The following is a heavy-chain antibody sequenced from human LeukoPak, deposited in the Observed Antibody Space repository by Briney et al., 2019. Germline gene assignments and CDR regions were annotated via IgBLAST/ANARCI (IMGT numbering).Heavy chain of an antibody. CDR2: MNPNSGNT. Sequence: ASVKVSCKASGYTFTSYDINWVRQATGQGLEWMGWMNPNSGNTGYALKFQGRVTMTRNTSISTAYMELSSLRSEDTAVYYCARKYSSGWKLSVFQHWGQGTLVTVSS. J-gene: IGHJ1*01. CDR1: GYTFTSYD. D-gene: IGHD6-19*01. CDR3: ARKYSSGWKLSVFQH. V-gene: IGHV1-8*01.